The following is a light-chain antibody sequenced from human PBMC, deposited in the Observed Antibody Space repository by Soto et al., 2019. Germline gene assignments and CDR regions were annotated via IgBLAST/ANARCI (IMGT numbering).Light chain of an antibody. CDR3: QQYNNWHPIT. V-gene: IGKV3-15*01. Sequence: EIVMTQSPATLSVSPGERATLSCRASQSVSIKLAWYQQKPGQATRLIIYDTSTRANGIPARFSGSGSGTEFTLTIRSLQSEDFAVYYCQQYNNWHPITFGQGTRLEIK. CDR2: DTS. CDR1: QSVSIK. J-gene: IGKJ5*01.